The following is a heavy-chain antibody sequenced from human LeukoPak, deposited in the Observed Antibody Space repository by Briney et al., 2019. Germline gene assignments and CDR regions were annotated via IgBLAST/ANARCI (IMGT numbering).Heavy chain of an antibody. Sequence: SETLSLTCTVSGGSISSYYWSWIRQPPGKGLEWIGYIYYSGSTNYNPSLKSRVTILVDTSKNQFSLKLSSVTAADTAVYYCARDQRSDYYDSSGYYSYYMDVWGKGTTVTISS. CDR3: ARDQRSDYYDSSGYYSYYMDV. D-gene: IGHD3-22*01. CDR2: IYYSGST. V-gene: IGHV4-59*01. J-gene: IGHJ6*03. CDR1: GGSISSYY.